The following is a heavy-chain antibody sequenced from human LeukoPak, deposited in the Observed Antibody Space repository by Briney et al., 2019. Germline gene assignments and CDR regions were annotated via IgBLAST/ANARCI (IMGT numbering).Heavy chain of an antibody. D-gene: IGHD5-12*01. J-gene: IGHJ4*02. Sequence: GGSLRLSCTPSGFTFSSHAMSWVRQAPGKGLEWVSIISANGAGTYYGDSVKGRFTISRDNSKNTLYLQMNSLRAEDTAGYYCAEVSWESTNQDFDRWGQGTLVTVSS. V-gene: IGHV3-23*02. CDR1: GFTFSSHA. CDR3: AEVSWESTNQDFDR. CDR2: ISANGAGT.